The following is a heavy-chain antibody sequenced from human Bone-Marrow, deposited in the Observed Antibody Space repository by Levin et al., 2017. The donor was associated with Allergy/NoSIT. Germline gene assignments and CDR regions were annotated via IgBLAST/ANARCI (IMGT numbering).Heavy chain of an antibody. D-gene: IGHD6-19*01. Sequence: SCAPSGFTFSRSGMHWVRQAPGKGLEWVAVIWFDGSREYHADSVKGRFTISRDNSKNTLYLQMSSLRAEDTGFYYCARDKSNGWIDYWGQGTRVTVSA. CDR2: IWFDGSRE. CDR1: GFTFSRSG. CDR3: ARDKSNGWIDY. J-gene: IGHJ4*02. V-gene: IGHV3-33*01.